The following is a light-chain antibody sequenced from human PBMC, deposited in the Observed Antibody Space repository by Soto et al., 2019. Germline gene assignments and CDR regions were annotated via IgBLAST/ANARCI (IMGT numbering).Light chain of an antibody. Sequence: QSVLTQPPSVSGAPGQRVIISCTGSSSNIGAGYDVHWYQQLPGTDPRLLIYDNNNRPSGVPARFSVSKSDTSASLAITGLQPEDEADYYCQSYDSSLSGSYVFGTGTKVTVL. V-gene: IGLV1-40*01. CDR1: SSNIGAGYD. CDR3: QSYDSSLSGSYV. CDR2: DNN. J-gene: IGLJ1*01.